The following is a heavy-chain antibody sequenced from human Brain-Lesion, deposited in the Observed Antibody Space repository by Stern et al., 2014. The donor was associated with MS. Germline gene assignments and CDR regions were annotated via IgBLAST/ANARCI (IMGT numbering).Heavy chain of an antibody. CDR2: IYYSGNT. CDR3: AGEEDIRYCSGGSCTGNWFDP. J-gene: IGHJ5*02. D-gene: IGHD2-15*01. V-gene: IGHV4-39*01. CDR1: GGSVSSTSYA. Sequence: QVQLQESGPGLVKPSETLSLTCTVAGGSVSSTSYAWAWIRQPPGKGLEWIGTIYYSGNTYYSPSLKSRLTISSDTSKNQLSLQVRSGTAADTAVYYCAGEEDIRYCSGGSCTGNWFDPWGQGTLVTVSS.